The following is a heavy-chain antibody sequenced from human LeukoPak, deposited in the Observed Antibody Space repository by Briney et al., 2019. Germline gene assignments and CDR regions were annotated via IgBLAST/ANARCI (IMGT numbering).Heavy chain of an antibody. CDR2: IYPGDYDT. Sequence: KHGESLKISCKGSGYSFTSYWIGWVRQMPGKGLEWMGIIYPGDYDTRYSPSFQGQVTISADKSISTAYLQWSSPKASDTAMYYCARPRIAAAGNVYYMDVWGKGTTVTVSS. V-gene: IGHV5-51*01. D-gene: IGHD6-13*01. CDR1: GYSFTSYW. CDR3: ARPRIAAAGNVYYMDV. J-gene: IGHJ6*03.